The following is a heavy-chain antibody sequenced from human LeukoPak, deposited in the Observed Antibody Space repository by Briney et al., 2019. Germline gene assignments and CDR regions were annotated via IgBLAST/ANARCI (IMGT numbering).Heavy chain of an antibody. D-gene: IGHD6-13*01. Sequence: GGSLRLSCAASGFTFSSYWMSWVRQAPGKGLEWVANIKQDGSEKYYVDSVKGRFTISRDNAKNSLYLQMNSLRAEDTAVYYCGGARGGYSSSWLDYWGQGTLVTVSS. V-gene: IGHV3-7*01. CDR1: GFTFSSYW. J-gene: IGHJ4*02. CDR3: GGARGGYSSSWLDY. CDR2: IKQDGSEK.